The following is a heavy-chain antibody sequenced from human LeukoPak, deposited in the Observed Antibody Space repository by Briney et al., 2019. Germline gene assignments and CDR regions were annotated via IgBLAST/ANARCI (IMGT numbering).Heavy chain of an antibody. CDR2: TRWDSGHS. J-gene: IGHJ3*02. D-gene: IGHD1-7*01. Sequence: GKSLTLSCAVSTFALDYFSMECVRQAPREGLEWVSSTRWDSGHSVYADSGKGRFTIARDNAKNSLYLRMNSLIPKGTSLCSCIKDLALDLHLDTFEMGGEGPSVTVSS. CDR1: TFALDYFS. V-gene: IGHV3-9*01. CDR3: IKDLALDLHLDTFEM.